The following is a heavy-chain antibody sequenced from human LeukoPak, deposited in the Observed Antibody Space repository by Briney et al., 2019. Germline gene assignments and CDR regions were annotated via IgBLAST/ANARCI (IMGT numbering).Heavy chain of an antibody. CDR1: GGPFSGYY. Sequence: SETLSLTCAVYGGPFSGYYWSWIRQPPGKGLEWIGEINHSGSTNYNPSLKSRVTISVDTSKNQFSLKLSSVTAADTAVYYCARCDSSGYYYYYGMDVWGQGTTVTVSS. J-gene: IGHJ6*02. CDR2: INHSGST. CDR3: ARCDSSGYYYYYGMDV. D-gene: IGHD3-22*01. V-gene: IGHV4-34*01.